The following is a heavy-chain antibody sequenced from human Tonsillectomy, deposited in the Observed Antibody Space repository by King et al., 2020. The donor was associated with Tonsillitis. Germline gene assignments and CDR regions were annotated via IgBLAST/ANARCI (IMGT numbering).Heavy chain of an antibody. J-gene: IGHJ3*02. CDR3: ARHPHYGSGGPAAFDI. V-gene: IGHV5-10-1*03. CDR1: GYNFITYW. Sequence: VQLVQSGAEVKKPGESLRISCEGSGYNFITYWINWVRQMPGKGLEWMGRIDPSDSYTNYSPSFQGHVSISADKSISTVYLQWSSLKASDTATYYCARHPHYGSGGPAAFDIWGQGTMVTVSS. CDR2: IDPSDSYT. D-gene: IGHD3-10*01.